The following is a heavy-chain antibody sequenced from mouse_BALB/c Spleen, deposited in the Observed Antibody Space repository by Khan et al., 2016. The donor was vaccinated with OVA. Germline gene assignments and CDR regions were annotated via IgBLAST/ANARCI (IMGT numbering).Heavy chain of an antibody. J-gene: IGHJ3*01. Sequence: EVKLLESGGGLVQPGGSLILSCAASGFDFSRYWMSWARQAPGKGQEWIGEINPGSRTITYSPSLKDKFIISRDKAKNTLYLQLRKVRSEDTALYYCARLEWYGHLADWGQGTLVTVSA. D-gene: IGHD1-2*01. V-gene: IGHV4-2*02. CDR2: INPGSRTI. CDR1: GFDFSRYW. CDR3: ARLEWYGHLAD.